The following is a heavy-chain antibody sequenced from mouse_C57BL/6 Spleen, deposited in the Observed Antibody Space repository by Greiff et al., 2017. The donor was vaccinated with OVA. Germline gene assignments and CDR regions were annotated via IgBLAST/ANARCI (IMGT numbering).Heavy chain of an antibody. Sequence: EVKLVESGGDLVKPGGSLKLSCAASGFTFSSYGMSWVRQTPDKRLEWVATISSGGSYTYYQDSVKGRFTISRDNAKNTLYLQMSSLKSEDTAMYYWARQGSYYAMDYWGQGTSVTVSS. J-gene: IGHJ4*01. CDR2: ISSGGSYT. D-gene: IGHD1-1*01. CDR3: ARQGSYYAMDY. CDR1: GFTFSSYG. V-gene: IGHV5-6*01.